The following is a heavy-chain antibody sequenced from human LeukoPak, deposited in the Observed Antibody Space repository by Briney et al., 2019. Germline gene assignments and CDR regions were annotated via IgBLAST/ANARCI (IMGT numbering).Heavy chain of an antibody. J-gene: IGHJ4*02. Sequence: SETLSLTCTVSGGSISSSSYYWGWIRQPPGKGLEWIGSIYYSGSTYYNPSLKSRVTISVDTSKNQFSLKLSSVTAADTAVYYCASIPPGYWGQGTLVTVSS. CDR2: IYYSGST. CDR1: GGSISSSSYY. V-gene: IGHV4-39*07. CDR3: ASIPPGY.